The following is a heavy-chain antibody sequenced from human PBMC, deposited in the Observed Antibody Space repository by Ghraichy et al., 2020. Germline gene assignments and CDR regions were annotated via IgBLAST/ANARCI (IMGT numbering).Heavy chain of an antibody. Sequence: SQTLSLTCAVSGASISSYYWSWIRQPPGKGLEWIGYNTNYNPSLKSRVTISGDTSKNQISLKLSSVTAADSAVYYCARGDGYNWGQEILVTVSS. CDR2: NT. D-gene: IGHD5-24*01. CDR3: ARGDGYN. J-gene: IGHJ4*02. CDR1: GASISSYY. V-gene: IGHV4-59*01.